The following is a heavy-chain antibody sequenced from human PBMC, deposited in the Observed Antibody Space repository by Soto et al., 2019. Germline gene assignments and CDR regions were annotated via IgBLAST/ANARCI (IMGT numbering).Heavy chain of an antibody. Sequence: KTSETLSLTCAVYGGSFSGYYWSWIRQPPGKGLEWIGEINHSGSTNYNPSLKSRVTISVDTSKNQFSLKLSSVTAADTAVYYCARGIRIVVVQRVAPDKYYFDYWGQGTLVTVSS. J-gene: IGHJ4*02. CDR3: ARGIRIVVVQRVAPDKYYFDY. D-gene: IGHD3-22*01. V-gene: IGHV4-34*01. CDR1: GGSFSGYY. CDR2: INHSGST.